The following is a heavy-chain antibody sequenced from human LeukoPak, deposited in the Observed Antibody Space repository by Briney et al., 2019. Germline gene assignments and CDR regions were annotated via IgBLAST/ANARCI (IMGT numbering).Heavy chain of an antibody. CDR1: GLTFSGFE. Sequence: GGSLRLSCVGSGLTFSGFEMNWVRQAPGKGLEWVSSISSSSSYIYYADSVKGRFTISRDNAENSLYLQMNSLRAEDTAVYYCARVRRLRYFDWLKHYGMDVWGQGTTVTVSS. V-gene: IGHV3-21*01. CDR3: ARVRRLRYFDWLKHYGMDV. D-gene: IGHD3-9*01. J-gene: IGHJ6*02. CDR2: ISSSSSYI.